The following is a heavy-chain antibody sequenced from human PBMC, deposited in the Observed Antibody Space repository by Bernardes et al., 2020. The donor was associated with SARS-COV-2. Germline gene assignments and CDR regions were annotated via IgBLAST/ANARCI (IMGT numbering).Heavy chain of an antibody. CDR2: ISRSSRYL. D-gene: IGHD3-3*01. Sequence: GGSLRLSCVASGFTFSSYSMNWVRQAPGKGLEWVSSISRSSRYLYYADSVKGRFTISRDNAKNSLYLQMNSLRAEDTAVYYCARDRGLYDFWSGPYFDYWGQGTLVTVSS. CDR3: ARDRGLYDFWSGPYFDY. V-gene: IGHV3-21*01. J-gene: IGHJ4*02. CDR1: GFTFSSYS.